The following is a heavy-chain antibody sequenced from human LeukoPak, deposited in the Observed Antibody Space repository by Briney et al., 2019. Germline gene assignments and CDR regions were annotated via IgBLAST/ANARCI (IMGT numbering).Heavy chain of an antibody. CDR2: IFHSGST. D-gene: IGHD3-10*01. Sequence: SESLSLTCAVSGYSISSGYYWGWIRQPPGKGLEWIGSIFHSGSTYYNPSLKSRVNMSVDTSKNQISLKLSSVTAADTAVYYCARASGSYGSGSYYYYGMDVWGKGTTVTISS. J-gene: IGHJ6*04. CDR3: ARASGSYGSGSYYYYGMDV. V-gene: IGHV4-38-2*01. CDR1: GYSISSGYY.